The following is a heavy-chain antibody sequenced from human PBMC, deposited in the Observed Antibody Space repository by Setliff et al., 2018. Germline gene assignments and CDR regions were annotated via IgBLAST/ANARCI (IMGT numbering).Heavy chain of an antibody. CDR3: AREFRCAAGSNCSHY. V-gene: IGHV3-7*01. CDR1: GFTFSNYW. CDR2: IKQDGSEK. Sequence: PGGSLRLSCAASGFTFSNYWMSWVRQAPGKGLEWVANIKQDGSEKYYVDSVKGRFTISGDNAKNSLYLQMNSLRAEDTAVYYCAREFRCAAGSNCSHYWGQGTLVTVSS. J-gene: IGHJ4*02. D-gene: IGHD6-13*01.